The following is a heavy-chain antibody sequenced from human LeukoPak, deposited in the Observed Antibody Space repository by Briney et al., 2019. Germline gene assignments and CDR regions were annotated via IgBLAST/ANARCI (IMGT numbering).Heavy chain of an antibody. D-gene: IGHD6-6*01. CDR2: INPNSGGT. CDR3: ARGYYSSSSFDY. CDR1: GYTFTSYD. V-gene: IGHV1-2*02. Sequence: ASVKVSCKASGYTFTSYDINWVRQATGQGLEWMGWINPNSGGTNYAQKFQGRVTMTRDTSISTAYMELSRLKSDDTAVYYCARGYYSSSSFDYWGQGTLVTVSS. J-gene: IGHJ4*02.